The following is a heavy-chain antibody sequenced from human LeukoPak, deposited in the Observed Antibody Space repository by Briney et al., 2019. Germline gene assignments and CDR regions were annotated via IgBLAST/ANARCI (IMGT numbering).Heavy chain of an antibody. Sequence: PGGSLRLSCAASGFTFDDYGMSWVRQAPGKGLEWVSVIYGGGKTYYADSVKGRFTISRDNAKNSLYLQMDSLRAEDTAVYYCARDAGYGYDRFDYWGQGTQVTVSS. D-gene: IGHD5-18*01. V-gene: IGHV3-66*01. CDR3: ARDAGYGYDRFDY. J-gene: IGHJ4*02. CDR2: IYGGGKT. CDR1: GFTFDDYG.